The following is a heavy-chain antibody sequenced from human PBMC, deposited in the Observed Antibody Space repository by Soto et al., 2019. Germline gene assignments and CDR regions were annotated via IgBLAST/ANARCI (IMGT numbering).Heavy chain of an antibody. V-gene: IGHV5-51*01. CDR2: IYPGDSDT. CDR3: ARRYCSGGSCFYDRGYFDY. Sequence: PGESLKISCKGSGYSFTSYWIGWVRQMPGKGLEWMGIIYPGDSDTRYSPSFQGQVTISADKSISTAYLQWSSLKASDTAMYYCARRYCSGGSCFYDRGYFDYWGQGTLVTDSS. CDR1: GYSFTSYW. D-gene: IGHD2-15*01. J-gene: IGHJ4*02.